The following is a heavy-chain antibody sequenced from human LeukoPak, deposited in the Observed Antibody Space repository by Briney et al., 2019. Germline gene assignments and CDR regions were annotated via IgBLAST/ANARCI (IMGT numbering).Heavy chain of an antibody. CDR3: AREAVAGEFDY. CDR2: INPNSGGT. J-gene: IGHJ4*02. D-gene: IGHD6-19*01. CDR1: GYTFTGYY. V-gene: IGHV1-2*04. Sequence: ASVNVSCTASGYTFTGYYMHWVRQAPGQGLEWMGWINPNSGGTNYAQKFQGWVTMTRDTSISTAYMELGRLRSDDTAVYYCAREAVAGEFDYWGQGTLVTVSS.